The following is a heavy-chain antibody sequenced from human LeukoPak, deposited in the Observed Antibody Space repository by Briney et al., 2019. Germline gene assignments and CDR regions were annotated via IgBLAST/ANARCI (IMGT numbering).Heavy chain of an antibody. V-gene: IGHV4-38-2*02. CDR2: INHSGST. Sequence: PSETLSLTCTVSSYSISSGYYWGWIRQPPGKGLEWIGEINHSGSTNYNPSLKSRVTISVDTSKNQFSLKLSSVTAADTAVYYCARGRYGSGTKYYFDYWGQGTLVTVSS. CDR1: SYSISSGYY. J-gene: IGHJ4*02. CDR3: ARGRYGSGTKYYFDY. D-gene: IGHD3-10*01.